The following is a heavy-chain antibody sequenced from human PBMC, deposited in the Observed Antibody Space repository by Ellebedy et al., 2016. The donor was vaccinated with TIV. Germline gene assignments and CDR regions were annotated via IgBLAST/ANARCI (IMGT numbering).Heavy chain of an antibody. D-gene: IGHD5-18*01. CDR1: GYTFPSYG. V-gene: IGHV1-18*01. J-gene: IGHJ6*02. Sequence: AASVKVSCKASGYTFPSYGISWVRQAPGQGLEWMGWISAYNANTTFAQRLQGRVTMTTDTSKSTAYMELRSLRSDDTAVYYCARNRGRPEGEIYSYGFDYYYYYGMDVWGQGTTVTVSS. CDR3: ARNRGRPEGEIYSYGFDYYYYYGMDV. CDR2: ISAYNANT.